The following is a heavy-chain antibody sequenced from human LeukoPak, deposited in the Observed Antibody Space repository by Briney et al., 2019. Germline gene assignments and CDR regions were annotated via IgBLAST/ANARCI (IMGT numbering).Heavy chain of an antibody. CDR2: IKSKTDGGTT. CDR3: TTAYYYGSGSPDH. CDR1: GFTFTNAC. Sequence: GGSLRLSCAASGFTFTNACMNWVRQAPGKGLEWVGHIKSKTDGGTTTYAAPVKGRFTISRDDSKDTLYLQMNNLKTEDTAVYYCTTAYYYGSGSPDHWGQGTLVTVPS. D-gene: IGHD3-10*01. V-gene: IGHV3-15*01. J-gene: IGHJ4*02.